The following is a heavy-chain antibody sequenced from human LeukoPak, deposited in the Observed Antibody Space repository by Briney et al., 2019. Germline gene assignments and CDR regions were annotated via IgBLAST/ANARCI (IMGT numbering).Heavy chain of an antibody. Sequence: PSETLSLTCTVSGGSVSGGFYYWSWIRQPPGKGLEWIGYIYYSGNTNYNPSLKSRVSISVDTSKNKFSLKLTSVTAADTAVYYCASTMGATTLGDYYYYGMDVWGQGTTVTVSS. J-gene: IGHJ6*02. CDR2: IYYSGNT. CDR3: ASTMGATTLGDYYYYGMDV. V-gene: IGHV4-61*01. CDR1: GGSVSGGFYY. D-gene: IGHD1-26*01.